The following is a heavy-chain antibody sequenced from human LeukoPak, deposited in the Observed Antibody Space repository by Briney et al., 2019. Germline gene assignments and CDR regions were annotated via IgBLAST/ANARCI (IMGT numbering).Heavy chain of an antibody. CDR2: INPSGGST. V-gene: IGHV1-46*01. D-gene: IGHD6-13*01. J-gene: IGHJ4*02. CDR1: GYTFTSYY. CDR3: ARGADSSSWFASPDF. Sequence: ASVKVSCKASGYTFTSYYMHWVRQAPGQGLEWMGIINPSGGSTSYARKFQGRVTMTRDTSISTAYMELSRLRSDDTAVYYCARGADSSSWFASPDFWGQGTLVTVSS.